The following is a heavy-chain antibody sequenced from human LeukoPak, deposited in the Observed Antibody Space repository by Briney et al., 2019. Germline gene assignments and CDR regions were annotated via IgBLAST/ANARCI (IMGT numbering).Heavy chain of an antibody. Sequence: ASETLSLTCTVSGGSISSYYWSWIRQPPGKGLEWIGYIHSSGNTNYNPSLKSRVTISVDTSKNQFSLKLSSVTAADTAVYYCARHLRGYDSSGYYYYSADAFDIWGQGTMVTVSS. CDR2: IHSSGNT. CDR1: GGSISSYY. D-gene: IGHD3-22*01. CDR3: ARHLRGYDSSGYYYYSADAFDI. V-gene: IGHV4-59*08. J-gene: IGHJ3*02.